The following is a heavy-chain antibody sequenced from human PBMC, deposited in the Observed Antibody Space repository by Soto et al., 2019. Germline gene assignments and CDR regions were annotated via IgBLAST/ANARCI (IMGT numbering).Heavy chain of an antibody. CDR1: GFTFSSYG. CDR3: ARGVVAALPHYYYYMDV. J-gene: IGHJ6*03. V-gene: IGHV3-33*01. CDR2: IWYDGSNK. Sequence: GGSLRLSCAASGFTFSSYGMHWVRQAPGKGLEWVAVIWYDGSNKYYADSVKGRFTISRDNSKNTLYLQMNSLRAEDTAVYYCARGVVAALPHYYYYMDVWGKGTTVTVSS. D-gene: IGHD6-6*01.